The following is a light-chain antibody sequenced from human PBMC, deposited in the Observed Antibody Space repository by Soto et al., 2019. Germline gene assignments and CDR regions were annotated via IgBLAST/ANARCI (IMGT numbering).Light chain of an antibody. CDR2: GAS. V-gene: IGKV3-20*01. CDR3: QQYGSSPLT. Sequence: EIVLTQSPGTLSLSPGERATLSCSASQSVTSTYLAWYQQKPGQAPRLLIYGASNRATGIPDRFTGSGSGTHFTLTSSRLEPEDFAVYYCQQYGSSPLTFGGETKLEIK. CDR1: QSVTSTY. J-gene: IGKJ4*02.